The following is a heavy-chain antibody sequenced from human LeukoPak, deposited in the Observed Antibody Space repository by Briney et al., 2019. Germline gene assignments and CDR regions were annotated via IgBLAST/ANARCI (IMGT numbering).Heavy chain of an antibody. CDR1: GFIFSTYW. D-gene: IGHD3-9*01. CDR2: INSDGSNT. CDR3: AKGFDFHLDY. Sequence: PGGSLRLSCAASGFIFSTYWMHWARQDPGKGLVWVSRINSDGSNTIYTDSVKGRFTISRDNSKNTLYLQMNSLRSDDTAVYYCAKGFDFHLDYWGQGTLVTVSS. V-gene: IGHV3-74*01. J-gene: IGHJ4*02.